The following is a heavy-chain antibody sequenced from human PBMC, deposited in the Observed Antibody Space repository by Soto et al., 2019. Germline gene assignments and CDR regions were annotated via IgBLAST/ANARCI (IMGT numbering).Heavy chain of an antibody. CDR2: IYYSGST. D-gene: IGHD6-6*01. V-gene: IGHV4-31*03. J-gene: IGHJ3*02. CDR3: AREGRGHSSSFAFDI. CDR1: GGSISSGGYY. Sequence: SETLSLTCTVSGGSISSGGYYWSWIRQHPGKGLEWIGYIYYSGSTYYNPSLKSRVTISGDTSKTQFSLKLSSVTAAETAGDYCAREGRGHSSSFAFDIWGQGTMVTVSS.